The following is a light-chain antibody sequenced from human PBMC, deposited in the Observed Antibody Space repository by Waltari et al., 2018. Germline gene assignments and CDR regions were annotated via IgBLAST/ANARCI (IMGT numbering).Light chain of an antibody. CDR3: QQRSNWPYT. CDR2: DAS. J-gene: IGKJ2*01. Sequence: EVVLTQSPATLSLSPGERATLSCRASQSVSSYLAWSQPKPGQAPRLLIYDASNRATGIPARFSGSGSGTDFTLPISSLEPEDFAVYYCQQRSNWPYTFGQGTKLEIK. V-gene: IGKV3-11*01. CDR1: QSVSSY.